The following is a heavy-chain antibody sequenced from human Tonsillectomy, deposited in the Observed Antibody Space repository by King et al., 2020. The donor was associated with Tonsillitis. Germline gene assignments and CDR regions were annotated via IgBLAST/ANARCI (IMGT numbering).Heavy chain of an antibody. V-gene: IGHV3-23*04. CDR1: GFTFSSYA. CDR3: AKFGAAYDILTGSSPIDY. CDR2: ISGSGGST. D-gene: IGHD3-9*01. J-gene: IGHJ4*02. Sequence: DVQLVESGGGLVQPEGSLRLSCAASGFTFSSYAMSWVRQAPGKGLEWVSAISGSGGSTYYADSVKGRFTISRDNSKNTLYLQMNSLRAEDTAVYYCAKFGAAYDILTGSSPIDYWGQGTLVTVSS.